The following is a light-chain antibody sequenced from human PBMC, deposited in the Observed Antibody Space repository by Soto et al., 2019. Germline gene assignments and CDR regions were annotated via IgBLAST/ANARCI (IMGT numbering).Light chain of an antibody. V-gene: IGKV3-11*01. Sequence: EIVLTQSPATLSLFPGERATLSCRTSQSVSNYLAWYQQKPGQAPRLLIYDASNRATGISARFSGSGSGTDFTLTIGSLEPEDFAVYYCQQRSSCFTFGPGTRLEIK. J-gene: IGKJ5*01. CDR1: QSVSNY. CDR2: DAS. CDR3: QQRSSCFT.